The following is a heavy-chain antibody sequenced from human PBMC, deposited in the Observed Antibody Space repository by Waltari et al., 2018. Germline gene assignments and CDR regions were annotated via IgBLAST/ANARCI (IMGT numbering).Heavy chain of an antibody. J-gene: IGHJ4*02. CDR3: ATGGIYYYGSGSYSYFDY. CDR2: FDPEDGET. CDR1: GYTLTDFS. D-gene: IGHD3-10*01. Sequence: QVQLVQSGAEVKKPVASVKFSCKVSGYTLTDFSMHWVRQAPGKGIEWMGGFDPEDGETIYAQKFQGRVTMTEDTSTDTAYMELSSLRSEDTAVYYCATGGIYYYGSGSYSYFDYWGQGTLVTVSS. V-gene: IGHV1-24*01.